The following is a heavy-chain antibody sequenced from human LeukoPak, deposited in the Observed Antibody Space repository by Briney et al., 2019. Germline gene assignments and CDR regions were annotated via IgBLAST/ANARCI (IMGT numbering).Heavy chain of an antibody. CDR1: GGSFSGYY. V-gene: IGHV4-34*01. J-gene: IGHJ5*02. CDR2: INHSGST. D-gene: IGHD3-10*01. CDR3: ARGRLGYYGSGSYHKGFDP. Sequence: SETLSLTCAVYGGSFSGYYWSWIRQPPGKGLEWIGEINHSGSTNYNPSLKSRVTISVDTSKNQFSLKLRSVTAADTAVYYCARGRLGYYGSGSYHKGFDPWGQGTLVTVSS.